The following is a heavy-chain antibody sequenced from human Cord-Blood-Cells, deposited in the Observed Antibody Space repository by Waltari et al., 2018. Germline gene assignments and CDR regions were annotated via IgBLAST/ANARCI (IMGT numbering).Heavy chain of an antibody. CDR2: INHSGST. Sequence: QVQLQQWGAGLLKPSETLSLTCAVSGGSFSGYYWSWISQPPGKGLEWIGEINHSGSTNYNPSLKSRLTISVDTSKNQFSLKLSSVTAAYTAVYYCARLRHCSSTSCSDYWGQGTLVTVSS. CDR1: GGSFSGYY. D-gene: IGHD2-2*01. V-gene: IGHV4-34*01. J-gene: IGHJ4*02. CDR3: ARLRHCSSTSCSDY.